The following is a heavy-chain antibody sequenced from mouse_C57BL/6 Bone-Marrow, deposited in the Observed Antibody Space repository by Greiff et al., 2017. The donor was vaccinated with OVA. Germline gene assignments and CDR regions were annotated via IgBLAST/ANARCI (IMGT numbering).Heavy chain of an antibody. CDR3: SHVFDY. Sequence: QVQLQQPGAELVKPGASVKLSCKASGYTFTSYWMHWVKQRPGRGLEWIGRIDPNRGGTKNNEKFKSKATLTVDKPASTAYMQISSLTSEDSAVYYCSHVFDYWGQGTTLTVSS. V-gene: IGHV1-72*01. J-gene: IGHJ2*01. CDR1: GYTFTSYW. CDR2: IDPNRGGT.